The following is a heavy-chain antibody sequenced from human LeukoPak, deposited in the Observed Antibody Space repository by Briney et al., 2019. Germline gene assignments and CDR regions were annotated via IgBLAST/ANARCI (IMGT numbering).Heavy chain of an antibody. CDR1: GYSFTSYW. Sequence: GESLKISCKGSGYSFTSYWIGWVRQMPGKGLEWMGIIYPGDSDTRYSPSFQGQVTISADKSISTAYLQWSSLKASDTAMYYCARPHDYGDYASAFDIWGQGTMVTVSS. J-gene: IGHJ3*02. V-gene: IGHV5-51*01. D-gene: IGHD4-17*01. CDR3: ARPHDYGDYASAFDI. CDR2: IYPGDSDT.